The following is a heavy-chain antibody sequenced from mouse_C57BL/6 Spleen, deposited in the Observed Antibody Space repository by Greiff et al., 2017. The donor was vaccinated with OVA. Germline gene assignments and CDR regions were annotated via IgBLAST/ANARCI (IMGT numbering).Heavy chain of an antibody. CDR1: GFTFSDYY. CDR3: ARIYYQYYFDY. V-gene: IGHV5-16*01. D-gene: IGHD1-1*01. J-gene: IGHJ2*01. Sequence: DVKLVESEGGLVQPGSSMKLSCTASGFTFSDYYMAWVRQVPEKGLEWVANINYDGSSTYYLDSLKSRFIISRDNAKNILYLQMSSLKSEDTATYYCARIYYQYYFDYWGQGTTLTVSS. CDR2: INYDGSST.